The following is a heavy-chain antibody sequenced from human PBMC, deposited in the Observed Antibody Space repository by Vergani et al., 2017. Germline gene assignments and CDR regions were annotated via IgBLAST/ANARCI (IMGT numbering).Heavy chain of an antibody. CDR2: IYPGDSDI. CDR3: ARQGTNYYGSGIYSAIDK. V-gene: IGHV5-51*01. Sequence: EMQLVQSGAEVKKPGESLKISCKGSGYSFTSHWIGWVRQMPGKGLEWMGIIYPGDSDIRYSPSFQGQVTISADKSISTAYLQWSSLKASDTAMYYCARQGTNYYGSGIYSAIDKWGQGTLVTVSS. J-gene: IGHJ4*02. CDR1: GYSFTSHW. D-gene: IGHD3-10*01.